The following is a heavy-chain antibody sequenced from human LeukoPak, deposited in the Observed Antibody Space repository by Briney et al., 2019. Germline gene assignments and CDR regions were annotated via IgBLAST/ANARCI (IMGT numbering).Heavy chain of an antibody. D-gene: IGHD3-3*01. CDR3: ARATLYDFWSGYYSYYFDY. J-gene: IGHJ4*02. V-gene: IGHV1-69*13. CDR1: GGTFSNYA. Sequence: SVKVSCKASGGTFSNYAISWVRQAPGQGLEWMGGIIPIFGTANYAQKFQGRVTITADESTSTASMELSNLRSEDTAVYYCARATLYDFWSGYYSYYFDYWGQGTLVTVSS. CDR2: IIPIFGTA.